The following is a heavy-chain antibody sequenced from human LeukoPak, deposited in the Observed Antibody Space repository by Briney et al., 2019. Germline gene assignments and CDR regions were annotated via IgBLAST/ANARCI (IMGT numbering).Heavy chain of an antibody. CDR3: ARERGFNAQFDY. Sequence: GGSLRLSCAASGFTFDDYAMHWVRQAPGKGLEWVSGISWNSGSIGYADSVKGRFTISRDNAKNSLYLQMNSLRAEDTAVYYCARERGFNAQFDYWGQGTLVTVSS. V-gene: IGHV3-9*01. CDR1: GFTFDDYA. J-gene: IGHJ4*02. CDR2: ISWNSGSI.